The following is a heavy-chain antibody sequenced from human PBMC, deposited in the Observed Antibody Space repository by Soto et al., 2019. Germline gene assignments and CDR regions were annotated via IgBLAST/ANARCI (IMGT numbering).Heavy chain of an antibody. V-gene: IGHV4-31*03. CDR2: IYCSGST. CDR1: GGSISSGGYY. CDR3: ARLWGYMVRGVIGDYYYMDV. Sequence: SETLSLTCTVSGGSISSGGYYWSWIRQHPGKGLEWIGYIYCSGSTYYHPSLKSRVTISVDTSKNQFSLKLSSVTAADTAVYYCARLWGYMVRGVIGDYYYMDVWGKGTTVTVSS. J-gene: IGHJ6*03. D-gene: IGHD3-10*01.